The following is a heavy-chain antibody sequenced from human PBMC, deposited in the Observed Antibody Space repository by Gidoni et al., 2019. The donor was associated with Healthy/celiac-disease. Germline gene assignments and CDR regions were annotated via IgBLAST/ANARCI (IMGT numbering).Heavy chain of an antibody. CDR2: ISYDGGNK. CDR1: GVTVSSYA. Sequence: QVQLVEAGGGGVQRGRWRRRSGAASGVTVSSYALHWVRPAPGKGLEWVAVISYDGGNKYYADSVEGRFTISRDNSENTLYLQMNSLRAEDTAVYYCARGGYYYDSSGYSAHLWSPKFDYWGQGTLVTVSS. CDR3: ARGGYYYDSSGYSAHLWSPKFDY. D-gene: IGHD3-22*01. V-gene: IGHV3-30-3*01. J-gene: IGHJ4*02.